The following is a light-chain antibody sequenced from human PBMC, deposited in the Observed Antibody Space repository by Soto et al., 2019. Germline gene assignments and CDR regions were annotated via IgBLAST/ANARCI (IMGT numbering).Light chain of an antibody. CDR2: GAS. CDR1: QSISSSY. J-gene: IGKJ2*01. V-gene: IGKV3-20*01. CDR3: QQYGSSPYT. Sequence: EVVLTQSPGILSLSPGERASLSCRVSQSISSSYLAWYQQKPGQAPRLLIYGASSRATGIPDRFSGSASGTDFTLTISRLEPEDFAVYYCQQYGSSPYTFGQGTKLEI.